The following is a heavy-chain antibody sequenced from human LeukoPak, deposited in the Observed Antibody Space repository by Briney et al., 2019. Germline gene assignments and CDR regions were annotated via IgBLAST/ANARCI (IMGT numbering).Heavy chain of an antibody. D-gene: IGHD6-6*01. V-gene: IGHV3-33*01. Sequence: GGSLRLSCAASGFSFNNYGMHWVRQAPGKGLEWVAVIWYDGNNNNYADSVKGRFTISRDNSKNTLSLQMNSLRADDTAVYYCARAGRPVLQYYYYYYMDVWGEGTTVTVSS. CDR3: ARAGRPVLQYYYYYYMDV. CDR2: IWYDGNNN. CDR1: GFSFNNYG. J-gene: IGHJ6*03.